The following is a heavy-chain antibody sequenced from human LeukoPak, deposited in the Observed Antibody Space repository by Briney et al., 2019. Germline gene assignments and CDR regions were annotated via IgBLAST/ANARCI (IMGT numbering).Heavy chain of an antibody. V-gene: IGHV1-2*02. D-gene: IGHD3-10*01. J-gene: IGHJ4*02. Sequence: ASVEVSCKASGYTFTGYYIHWVRQAPGQGLEWLRWINPNAGDTKYAQKFQGRVTVTRDTSISTAYMELSRLRSDDTAVYYCVTSSAVGGAQRAFDYWGQGTLVTVSS. CDR2: INPNAGDT. CDR3: VTSSAVGGAQRAFDY. CDR1: GYTFTGYY.